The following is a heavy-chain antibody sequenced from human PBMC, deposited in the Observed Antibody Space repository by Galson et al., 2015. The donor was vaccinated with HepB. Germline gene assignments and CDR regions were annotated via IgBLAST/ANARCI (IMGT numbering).Heavy chain of an antibody. V-gene: IGHV1-18*01. J-gene: IGHJ4*02. CDR3: AREGGRYYGSGSYSPNFFDY. CDR2: ISAYNGNT. D-gene: IGHD3-10*01. CDR1: GYTFSDYG. Sequence: SVKVSCKASGYTFSDYGFSWVRQAPGQGLEWMGWISAYNGNTNYAQNLQGRVTMTTDTSTSTAYMELRSLRSDDTAVYYCAREGGRYYGSGSYSPNFFDYWGQGTLVTVSS.